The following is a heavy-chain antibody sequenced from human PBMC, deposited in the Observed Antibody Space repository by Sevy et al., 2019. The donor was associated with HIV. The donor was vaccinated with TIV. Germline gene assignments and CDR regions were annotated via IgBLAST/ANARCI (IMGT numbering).Heavy chain of an antibody. CDR3: ARKRGLRLGELSHAFDI. J-gene: IGHJ3*02. D-gene: IGHD3-16*02. V-gene: IGHV1-46*03. Sequence: ASVKVSCKASGYTFTSYYMHCVRQAPGQGLEWMGIINPSGGSTSYAQKFQGRVTMTRDTSTSTVYMELSSLRSEDTAVYYCARKRGLRLGELSHAFDIWGQGTMVTVSS. CDR1: GYTFTSYY. CDR2: INPSGGST.